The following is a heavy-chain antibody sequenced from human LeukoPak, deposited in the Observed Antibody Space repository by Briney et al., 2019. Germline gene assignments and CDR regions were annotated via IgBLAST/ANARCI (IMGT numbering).Heavy chain of an antibody. Sequence: ASVKVSCKASGYTFASYGISWVRQAPGQGLEWMGWISAYNGNTNYAQKLQGRVTMTTDTSTSTAYMELRSLRSDDTAVYHCARDQIVVVPDYYYYYYMDVWGKGTTVTVSS. D-gene: IGHD2-2*01. CDR2: ISAYNGNT. CDR1: GYTFASYG. V-gene: IGHV1-18*01. CDR3: ARDQIVVVPDYYYYYYMDV. J-gene: IGHJ6*03.